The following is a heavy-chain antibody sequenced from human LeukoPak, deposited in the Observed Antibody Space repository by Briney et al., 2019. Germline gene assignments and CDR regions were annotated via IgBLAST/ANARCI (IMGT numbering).Heavy chain of an antibody. D-gene: IGHD6-19*01. CDR1: GYTFTTYD. J-gene: IGHJ4*02. V-gene: IGHV1-8*03. CDR3: ARVAGSIDY. CDR2: MNPYSGYT. Sequence: ASVKVSCKTSGYTFTTYDINWVRQATGQGREWMGWMNPYSGYTGYAQKFQGRVTITRDTSISTAYMELSSLRSEDTAVYYCARVAGSIDYWGQGTLVTVSS.